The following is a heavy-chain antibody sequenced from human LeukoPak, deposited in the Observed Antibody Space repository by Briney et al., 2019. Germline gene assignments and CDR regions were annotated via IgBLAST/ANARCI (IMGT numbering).Heavy chain of an antibody. J-gene: IGHJ4*02. CDR1: GFTVSSNY. CDR2: IYSGGST. CDR3: ARELVYAGGPGDY. D-gene: IGHD2-8*01. V-gene: IGHV3-66*01. Sequence: PGGSLRLSCAASGFTVSSNYMSWVRQAPGKGLEWVSVIYSGGSTYYADSVKGRFTISRDNSKNTLYLQMNSLRAEDTAVYYCARELVYAGGPGDYWGQGSQVTVSS.